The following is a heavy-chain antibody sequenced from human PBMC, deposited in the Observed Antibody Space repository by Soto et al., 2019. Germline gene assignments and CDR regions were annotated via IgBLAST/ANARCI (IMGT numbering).Heavy chain of an antibody. V-gene: IGHV3-30-3*01. J-gene: IGHJ6*02. Sequence: PGGSLRLSCAASGFTFSSYAMHWVRQAPGKGLEWVAVISYDGSNKYYADSVKGRFTISRDNSKNTLYLQMNSLRAEDTAVYYCVRDLSSSSSVYYGMDVWGQGTTVTVSS. CDR1: GFTFSSYA. CDR3: VRDLSSSSSVYYGMDV. D-gene: IGHD6-6*01. CDR2: ISYDGSNK.